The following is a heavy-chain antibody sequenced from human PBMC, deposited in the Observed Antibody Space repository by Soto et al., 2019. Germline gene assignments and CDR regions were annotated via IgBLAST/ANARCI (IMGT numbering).Heavy chain of an antibody. CDR3: ARVVPGAEAWFGP. V-gene: IGHV1-18*01. J-gene: IGHJ5*02. D-gene: IGHD2-2*01. CDR2: ISLYSDGT. Sequence: ASVKVSCKTSVYTFSNYGITWVRQAPGQPLEWLGWISLYSDGTNYAQKFQGRVSMTTDTSTTTAYMELRSLRSDDTAVYYCARVVPGAEAWFGPWGQGTLVTVSS. CDR1: VYTFSNYG.